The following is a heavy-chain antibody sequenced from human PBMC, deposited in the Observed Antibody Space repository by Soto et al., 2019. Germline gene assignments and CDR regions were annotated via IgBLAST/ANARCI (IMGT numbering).Heavy chain of an antibody. J-gene: IGHJ4*02. CDR2: IYYSGST. CDR3: ARDLLGSLDY. Sequence: SETLSLTCTVSGGSISSYYWSWIRQPPGKGLEWIGYIYYSGSTNYNPSLKSRVTISVDTSKNQFSLKLSSVTAADTAVYYCARDLLGSLDYWGKGILVPVSS. D-gene: IGHD3-10*01. V-gene: IGHV4-59*01. CDR1: GGSISSYY.